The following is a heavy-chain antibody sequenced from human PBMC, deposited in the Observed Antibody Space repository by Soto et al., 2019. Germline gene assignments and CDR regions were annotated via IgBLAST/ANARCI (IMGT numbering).Heavy chain of an antibody. CDR1: GGSVSRGTYY. V-gene: IGHV4-61*01. CDR3: SRDQGLGAGYFAL. D-gene: IGHD7-27*01. Sequence: QLQLQESGPGQVKPSETLFLTCTVSGGSVSRGTYYWSWIRQPAGKGLEWMGYIYRGSPNYNPSRESRATISVDTSRTPFSLMLSSVTAADTAVYYCSRDQGLGAGYFALWGRGTLVTVSS. CDR2: IYRGSP. J-gene: IGHJ2*01.